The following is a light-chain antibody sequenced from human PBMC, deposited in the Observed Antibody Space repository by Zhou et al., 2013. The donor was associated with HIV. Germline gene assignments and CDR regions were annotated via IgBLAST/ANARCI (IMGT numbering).Light chain of an antibody. CDR2: KAS. CDR3: QQYNSHLYS. J-gene: IGKJ2*03. CDR1: QSISSW. Sequence: DIQMTQSPSTLPASVGDRVTITCRASQSISSWLAWYQQKPGKAPKLLIYKASSLESGVPSRFSGSGSGTEFTLTISSLQPDDFASYYCQQYNSHLYSFGQGTKLEIK. V-gene: IGKV1-5*03.